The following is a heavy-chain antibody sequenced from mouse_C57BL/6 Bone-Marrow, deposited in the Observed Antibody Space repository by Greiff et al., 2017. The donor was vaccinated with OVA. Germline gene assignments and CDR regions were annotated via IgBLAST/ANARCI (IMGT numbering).Heavy chain of an antibody. D-gene: IGHD1-1*01. V-gene: IGHV1-18*01. Sequence: VQLQQSGPELVKPGASVKIPCKASGYTFTDYNMDWVKQSHGKSLEWIGDINPNNGGTIYNQKFKGKATLTVDKSSSTAYMELRSLTSEDTAVYYCARSVITTVVAPFAYWGQGTLVTVSA. CDR2: INPNNGGT. CDR1: GYTFTDYN. J-gene: IGHJ3*01. CDR3: ARSVITTVVAPFAY.